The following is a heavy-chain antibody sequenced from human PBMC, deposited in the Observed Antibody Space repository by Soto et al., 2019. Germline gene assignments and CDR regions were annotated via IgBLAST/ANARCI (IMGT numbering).Heavy chain of an antibody. CDR3: AKDGEIAAAGFYYYFDY. J-gene: IGHJ4*02. CDR2: ISYDGSNK. D-gene: IGHD6-13*01. CDR1: GFTFSSYG. Sequence: QVQLVESGGGVVQPGRSLRLSCAASGFTFSSYGMHWVRQAPGKGLEWVAVISYDGSNKYYADSVKGRFTISRDNSKNTLYLQMNSLRAEDTAVYYCAKDGEIAAAGFYYYFDYWGQGTLVTVSS. V-gene: IGHV3-30*18.